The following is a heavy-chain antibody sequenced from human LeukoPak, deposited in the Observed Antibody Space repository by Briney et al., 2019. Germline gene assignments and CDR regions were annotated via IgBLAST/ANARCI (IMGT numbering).Heavy chain of an antibody. CDR1: GFTFSNAW. V-gene: IGHV3-73*01. Sequence: TGGSLRLSCAASGFTFSNAWMSWVRQAPGKGLEWVGRIRSKANSYATVYAASVKGRFTISRDDSKNTAYLQMNSLKTEDTAVYYCTRLAPYPDIWGQGTMVTVSS. CDR2: IRSKANSYAT. D-gene: IGHD3-16*01. J-gene: IGHJ3*02. CDR3: TRLAPYPDI.